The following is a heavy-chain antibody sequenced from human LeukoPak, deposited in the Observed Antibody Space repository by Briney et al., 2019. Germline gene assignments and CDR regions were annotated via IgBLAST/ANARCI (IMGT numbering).Heavy chain of an antibody. V-gene: IGHV3-15*01. CDR1: GLTFSNAW. D-gene: IGHD1-26*01. Sequence: PGGSLRLSCAASGLTFSNAWMSWVRQAPGKGLEWVARIKSKTDGGTTDYGAPVKGRFIISRDDSKNTLYLQMNGLKIEDTAVYYCITDPGEWEPIWGQGTMVTVSS. J-gene: IGHJ3*02. CDR3: ITDPGEWEPI. CDR2: IKSKTDGGTT.